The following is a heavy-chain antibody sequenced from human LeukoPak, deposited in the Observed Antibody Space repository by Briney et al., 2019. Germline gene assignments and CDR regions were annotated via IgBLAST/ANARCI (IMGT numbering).Heavy chain of an antibody. V-gene: IGHV1-46*01. CDR2: INPSGGST. Sequence: ASVKVSCKASGYTFTSYYMHWVRQAPGQGLEWMGIINPSGGSTSYAQKFQGRVTMTRDTSTSTVYMELSSLRSEDTAVYYCARAFCSGGSCPGGWDYYYYGMDVWGQGTTVTVSS. CDR1: GYTFTSYY. D-gene: IGHD2-15*01. J-gene: IGHJ6*02. CDR3: ARAFCSGGSCPGGWDYYYYGMDV.